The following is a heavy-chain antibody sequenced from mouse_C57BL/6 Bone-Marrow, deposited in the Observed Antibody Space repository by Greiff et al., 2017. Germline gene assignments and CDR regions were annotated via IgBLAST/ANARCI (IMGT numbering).Heavy chain of an antibody. V-gene: IGHV2-3*01. CDR3: GRFAC. Sequence: QVQLQQSGPGLVAPSQSLSISCTASGFSLTSYALSWVRQPPGQGLEWLGVLCGDGGTNYHSALISRLGLRKANSKGEVVLKLNSLQTDESATYYCGRFACWGKGTLVTVSA. CDR2: LCGDGGT. J-gene: IGHJ3*01. CDR1: GFSLTSYA.